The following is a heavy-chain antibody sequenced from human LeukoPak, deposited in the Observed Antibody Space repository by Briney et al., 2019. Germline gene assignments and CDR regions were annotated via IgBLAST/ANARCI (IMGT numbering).Heavy chain of an antibody. V-gene: IGHV3-48*02. CDR2: ISYNSGTI. CDR3: ARDSGYSYADDY. J-gene: IGHJ4*02. Sequence: GGSLRLSCAASGFTFRSYAMQWVRQAPGKGLEWVSYISYNSGTIFYADSVKGRFTISRDNAKDSLYLQMSSLRDEDTAVYYCARDSGYSYADDYWGQGTLVTVSS. D-gene: IGHD5-18*01. CDR1: GFTFRSYA.